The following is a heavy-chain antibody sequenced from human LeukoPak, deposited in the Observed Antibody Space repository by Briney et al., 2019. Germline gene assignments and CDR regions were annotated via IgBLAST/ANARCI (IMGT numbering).Heavy chain of an antibody. CDR2: IMPIFGTA. CDR1: GGTFSSYA. D-gene: IGHD3-10*01. CDR3: ARDQYYGSGSYYNGGDY. V-gene: IGHV1-69*06. J-gene: IGHJ4*02. Sequence: SVKVSCKASGGTFSSYAISWVRQAPGQGLEWMGGIMPIFGTANYAQKFQGRVTITADKSTSTAYMELSSLRSGDTAVYYCARDQYYGSGSYYNGGDYWGQGTLVTVSS.